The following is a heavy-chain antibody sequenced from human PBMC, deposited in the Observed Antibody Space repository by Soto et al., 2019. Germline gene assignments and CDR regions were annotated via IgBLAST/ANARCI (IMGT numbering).Heavy chain of an antibody. CDR2: IYPGDSDT. Sequence: GESLKISCKGSGCSFTSYWIGWVRQMPGKGLEWMGIIYPGDSDTRYSPSFQGQVTISADKSISTAYLQWSSLKASDTAMYYCARQDYDILTGYYFPAPSYWGQGTLVTVSS. D-gene: IGHD3-9*01. CDR3: ARQDYDILTGYYFPAPSY. CDR1: GCSFTSYW. V-gene: IGHV5-51*01. J-gene: IGHJ4*02.